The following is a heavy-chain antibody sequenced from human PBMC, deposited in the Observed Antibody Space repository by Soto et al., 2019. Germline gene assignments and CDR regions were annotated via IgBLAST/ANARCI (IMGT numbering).Heavy chain of an antibody. CDR3: VRQAKLTTVAANGWYYYGLDV. D-gene: IGHD4-4*01. CDR2: MRGSGSGT. J-gene: IGHJ6*02. V-gene: IGHV3-23*01. CDR1: GLRFSTYD. Sequence: PGGSLRLSCAASGLRFSTYDMSWARQAPGKGLEWVSVMRGSGSGTYYADSVKGRFTISRDNSKNTWYLQMKSLRAEDTAVYYCVRQAKLTTVAANGWYYYGLDVWGQGTTVTVSS.